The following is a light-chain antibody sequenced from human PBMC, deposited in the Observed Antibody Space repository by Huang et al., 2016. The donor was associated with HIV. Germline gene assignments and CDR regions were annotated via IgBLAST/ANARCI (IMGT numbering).Light chain of an antibody. CDR3: QQRSTLIT. CDR1: HHIGAS. J-gene: IGKJ5*01. Sequence: DIVLTQSPDTLSLSPGQRASLFCRASHHIGASVAWYQQKPGQATRLLIYDAFNRATDIAARFSGSGSGTDFTLTISSLKVEDFAFYYCQQRSTLITFGQGTRLE. CDR2: DAF. V-gene: IGKV3-11*01.